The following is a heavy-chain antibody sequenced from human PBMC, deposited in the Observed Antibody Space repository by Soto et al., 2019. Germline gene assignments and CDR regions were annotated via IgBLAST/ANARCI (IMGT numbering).Heavy chain of an antibody. V-gene: IGHV3-30-3*01. J-gene: IGHJ4*02. Sequence: GALRLSCAASVFTFSSYAMHWVRQAPGKGLEWVAVISYDGSNKYYADSVKGRFTISRDNSKNTLYLQMNSLRAEDTAVYYCARDAILQWLDRRYYDSSGYFDYWGQGTLVTVSS. CDR3: ARDAILQWLDRRYYDSSGYFDY. D-gene: IGHD3-22*01. CDR2: ISYDGSNK. CDR1: VFTFSSYA.